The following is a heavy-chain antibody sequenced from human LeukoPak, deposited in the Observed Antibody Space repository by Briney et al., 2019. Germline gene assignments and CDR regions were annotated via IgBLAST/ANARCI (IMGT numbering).Heavy chain of an antibody. Sequence: SETLPLTCAVYGGSFSCYYWGWIRQPPGKGPEWIGDINHSGITNYNPSLKSRVTISIDTSKNQFSLKVTSVTAADTAVYYCARKVLDYQLLQWYFDLWGRGTLVTVSS. CDR2: INHSGIT. V-gene: IGHV4-34*01. D-gene: IGHD2-2*01. J-gene: IGHJ2*01. CDR1: GGSFSCYY. CDR3: ARKVLDYQLLQWYFDL.